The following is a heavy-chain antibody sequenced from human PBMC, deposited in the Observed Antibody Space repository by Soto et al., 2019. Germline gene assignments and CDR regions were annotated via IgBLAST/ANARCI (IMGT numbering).Heavy chain of an antibody. Sequence: QVQLVQSGAEVKKPGASVKVSCKASGYTFTRSGISWVRQAPGQGPEWMGWISSYNGDTNYAQTFQGRVTMTTDTSTSTVYMALRSLRSDDPAVYYCAREGVAPYYYYGMDVWGQGTPVTVSS. J-gene: IGHJ6*02. V-gene: IGHV1-18*01. CDR1: GYTFTRSG. CDR3: AREGVAPYYYYGMDV. D-gene: IGHD5-12*01. CDR2: ISSYNGDT.